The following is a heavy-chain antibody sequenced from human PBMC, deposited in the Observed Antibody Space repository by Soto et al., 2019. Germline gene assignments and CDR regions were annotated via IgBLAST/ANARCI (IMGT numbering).Heavy chain of an antibody. CDR2: IIPILGIA. CDR1: GGTFSSYT. J-gene: IGHJ4*02. D-gene: IGHD1-1*01. CDR3: AREDDGIPFDY. V-gene: IGHV1-69*04. Sequence: QVQLVHSGAEVKKPGSSVKVSCKASGGTFSSYTISWVRQAPGQGLEWMGRIIPILGIANYAQKFQGRVTITADKYTSTAYMELSSLRSEDTAEYYCAREDDGIPFDYWGQGTLVTVSS.